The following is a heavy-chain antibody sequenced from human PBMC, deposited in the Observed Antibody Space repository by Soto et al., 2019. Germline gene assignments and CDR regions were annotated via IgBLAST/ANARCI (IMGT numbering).Heavy chain of an antibody. D-gene: IGHD5-18*01. CDR1: GGTFSSYA. CDR2: MIPGFGTA. V-gene: IGHV1-69*05. CDR3: ARDTGYTFGSLNY. Sequence: ASVKVSCKASGGTFSSYAISWVRQAPGQRLEWMGGMIPGFGTANYAQKFQGRITITRDTSASTAYMELNSLKSEDTAIYYCARDTGYTFGSLNYWGPGTLVTVSS. J-gene: IGHJ4*02.